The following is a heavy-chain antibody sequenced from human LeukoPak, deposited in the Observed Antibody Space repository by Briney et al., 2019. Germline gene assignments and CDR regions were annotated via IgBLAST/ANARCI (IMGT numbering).Heavy chain of an antibody. CDR2: INQDGSEK. D-gene: IGHD3-16*01. J-gene: IGHJ3*02. CDR3: ASLIWGGGFDI. V-gene: IGHV3-7*01. Sequence: GGSLRLSCTVSGFTFSTYWMSWVRQAQGKGLEWVANINQDGSEKFYEDSSKDRFTISRDNAKNSLYLQMNTLRAEGTTVCYCASLIWGGGFDIWGQGTMVTVSS. CDR1: GFTFSTYW.